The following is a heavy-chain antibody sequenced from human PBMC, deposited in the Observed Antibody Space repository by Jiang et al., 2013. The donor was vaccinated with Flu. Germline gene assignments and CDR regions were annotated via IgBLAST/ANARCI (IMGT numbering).Heavy chain of an antibody. J-gene: IGHJ3*02. CDR2: IYYSGST. Sequence: EWIGYIYYSGSTNYNPSLKSRVTISVDTSKNQFSLKLSSVTAADTAVYYCARGRLWFGELWGDAFDIWGQGTMVTVSS. CDR3: ARGRLWFGELWGDAFDI. V-gene: IGHV4-59*08. D-gene: IGHD3-10*01.